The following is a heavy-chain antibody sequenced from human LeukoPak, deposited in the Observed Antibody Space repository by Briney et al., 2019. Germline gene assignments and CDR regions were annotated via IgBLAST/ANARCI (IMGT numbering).Heavy chain of an antibody. V-gene: IGHV1-18*01. Sequence: ASVKVSCKASGYSFSSYGISWVRQAPGQGLEWMGGIIPIFGTANYAQKLQGRVTMTTDTSTSTAYMELRSLRSDDTAVYYCASSGSGSYWTHYYWGQGTLVTVSS. D-gene: IGHD3-10*01. CDR2: IIPIFGTA. J-gene: IGHJ4*02. CDR3: ASSGSGSYWTHYY. CDR1: GYSFSSYG.